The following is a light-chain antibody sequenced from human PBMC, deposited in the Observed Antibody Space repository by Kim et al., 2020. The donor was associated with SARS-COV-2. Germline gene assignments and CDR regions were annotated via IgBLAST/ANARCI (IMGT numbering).Light chain of an antibody. CDR1: QTINSN. CDR2: DAS. J-gene: IGKJ4*01. Sequence: EIVLTQSPATLSLSPGERATLSCRASQTINSNLAWYQQKPGQAPRLLIFDASNRATGIPPRFSGSGSGTDFTLTINGLEPEDFAVYYCQQRINWPTFGGGTKVDIK. V-gene: IGKV3-11*01. CDR3: QQRINWPT.